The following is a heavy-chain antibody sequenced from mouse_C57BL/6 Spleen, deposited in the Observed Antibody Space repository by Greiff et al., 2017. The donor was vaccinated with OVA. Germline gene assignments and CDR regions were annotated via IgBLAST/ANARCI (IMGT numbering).Heavy chain of an antibody. CDR3: ARRPNYYGRAMDY. V-gene: IGHV1-42*01. D-gene: IGHD1-1*01. CDR1: GYSFTGYY. CDR2: INPSTGGT. Sequence: EVQLQQSGPELVKPGASVKISCKASGYSFTGYYMNWVKQSPEKSLEWIGEINPSTGGTTYNQKFKAKATLTVDKSSSTAYMQLKSLTSEDSAVYYCARRPNYYGRAMDYWGQGTSVTVSS. J-gene: IGHJ4*01.